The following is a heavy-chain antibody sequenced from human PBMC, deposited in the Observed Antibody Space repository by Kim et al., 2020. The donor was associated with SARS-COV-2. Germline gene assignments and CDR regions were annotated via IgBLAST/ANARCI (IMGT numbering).Heavy chain of an antibody. CDR1: GGSFSGYY. Sequence: SETLSLTCAVYGGSFSGYYWSWIRQPPGKGLEWIGEINHSGSTNYNPSLKSRVTISVDTSKNQFSLKLSSVTAADTAVYYCALSSGWYGPFDYWGQGTLVTVSS. V-gene: IGHV4-34*01. J-gene: IGHJ4*02. D-gene: IGHD6-19*01. CDR2: INHSGST. CDR3: ALSSGWYGPFDY.